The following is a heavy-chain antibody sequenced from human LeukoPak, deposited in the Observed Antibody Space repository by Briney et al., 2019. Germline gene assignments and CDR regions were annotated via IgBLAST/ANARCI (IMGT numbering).Heavy chain of an antibody. Sequence: SVKVSCKASGGTFSSYAISWVRQAPGQGLEWMGGIIPIFGTANYAQKFQGRVAITADESTSTAYMELSSLRSEDTAAYYCARLGFGESHQDYWGQGTLVTVSS. V-gene: IGHV1-69*13. CDR1: GGTFSSYA. D-gene: IGHD3-10*01. CDR3: ARLGFGESHQDY. J-gene: IGHJ4*02. CDR2: IIPIFGTA.